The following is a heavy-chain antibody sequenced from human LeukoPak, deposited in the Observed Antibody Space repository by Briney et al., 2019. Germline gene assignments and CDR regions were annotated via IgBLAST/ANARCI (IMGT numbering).Heavy chain of an antibody. CDR2: IIPILGIA. D-gene: IGHD2-2*01. Sequence: SVKVSCKASGGTFSSYAISWVRQAPGQGLEWMGRIIPILGIANYAQKFQGRVTITADKSTSTAYIELSSLRSEDTAVYYCASADLGYCSSTSCTLDYWGQGTLVTVSS. CDR1: GGTFSSYA. J-gene: IGHJ4*02. V-gene: IGHV1-69*04. CDR3: ASADLGYCSSTSCTLDY.